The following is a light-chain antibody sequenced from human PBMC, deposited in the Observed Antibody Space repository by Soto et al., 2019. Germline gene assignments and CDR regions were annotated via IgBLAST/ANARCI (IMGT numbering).Light chain of an antibody. CDR3: QQYSDLPMT. CDR1: QSVSIL. V-gene: IGKV3-20*01. J-gene: IGKJ5*01. Sequence: EIVLTQSPGTLSLSPGERATLSCRASQSVSILLAWYQQKPGQAPRLLIYGASRRATGIPDRFSGSASGTDFTLTISRLEPEDFAVYFCQQYSDLPMTFGQGTRLEIK. CDR2: GAS.